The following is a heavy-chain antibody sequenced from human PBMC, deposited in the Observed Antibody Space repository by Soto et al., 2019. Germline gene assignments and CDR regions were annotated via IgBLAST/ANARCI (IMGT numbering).Heavy chain of an antibody. D-gene: IGHD2-2*01. Sequence: ASVKVSCKASGYTFTSYDINWVRQATGQGLEWMGWMNPNSGNTGYAQKFQGRVTMTRNTSISTAYMELSSLRSEDTAVYYCARGLIVVVPGANHYGMDVWGQGTTVTVSS. V-gene: IGHV1-8*01. CDR1: GYTFTSYD. CDR2: MNPNSGNT. J-gene: IGHJ6*02. CDR3: ARGLIVVVPGANHYGMDV.